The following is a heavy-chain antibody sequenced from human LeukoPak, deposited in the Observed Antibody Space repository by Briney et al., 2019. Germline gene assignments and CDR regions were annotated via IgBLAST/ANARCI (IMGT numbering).Heavy chain of an antibody. CDR1: GGSISSGLYS. D-gene: IGHD2-2*01. Sequence: SETLSLTCDVSGGSISSGLYSWSWVRQPLGKGLEWIGYIYHTGSTYYNPSLKSRVTISVDTSKNQFSLRLSSVTAADTAVYYCARLQYCSGTSCYWFDPWGQGTLVTVSS. V-gene: IGHV4-30-2*01. CDR3: ARLQYCSGTSCYWFDP. CDR2: IYHTGST. J-gene: IGHJ5*02.